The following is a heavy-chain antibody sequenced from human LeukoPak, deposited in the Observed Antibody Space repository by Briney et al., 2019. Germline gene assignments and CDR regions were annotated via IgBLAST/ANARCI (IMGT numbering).Heavy chain of an antibody. J-gene: IGHJ4*02. Sequence: SVKVSCKASGYTFTSYDINWVRQATGQGLEWMGLMNPNSGNTGYAQKFQGRVTMTRDTSISTAYMELSSLRSEDTAVYYCARAPYSSSSPFDYWGQGTLVTVSS. CDR2: MNPNSGNT. CDR1: GYTFTSYD. CDR3: ARAPYSSSSPFDY. D-gene: IGHD6-6*01. V-gene: IGHV1-8*01.